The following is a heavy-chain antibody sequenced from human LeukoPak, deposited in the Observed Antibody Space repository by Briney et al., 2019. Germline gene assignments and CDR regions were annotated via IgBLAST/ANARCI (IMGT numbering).Heavy chain of an antibody. CDR1: GFTVSYNY. CDR2: IYSGGST. J-gene: IGHJ4*02. CDR3: ASPPPRYLGYFDY. V-gene: IGHV3-53*01. D-gene: IGHD3-9*01. Sequence: GGSLRLSCAASGFTVSYNYMSWVRQAPGKGLGRVSVIYSGGSTYYADSVKGRFTISRDNSKNTLCFQMNSLRAEDTAVYYCASPPPRYLGYFDYWGQGTLVTVSS.